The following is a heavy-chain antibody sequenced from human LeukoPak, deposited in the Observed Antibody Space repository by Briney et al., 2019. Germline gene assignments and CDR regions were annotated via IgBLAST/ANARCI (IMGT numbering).Heavy chain of an antibody. V-gene: IGHV1-69*02. CDR2: IIPILGIA. J-gene: IGHJ5*02. CDR1: GGTFSSYT. CDR3: ARKADSSGFTP. Sequence: ASVKVSCKASGGTFSSYTISWVRQAPGQGLEWVGRIIPILGIANYAQKFQGRVTITADKSTSTAYMELSSLRSEDTAVYYCARKADSSGFTPWGQGTLVTVSS. D-gene: IGHD3-22*01.